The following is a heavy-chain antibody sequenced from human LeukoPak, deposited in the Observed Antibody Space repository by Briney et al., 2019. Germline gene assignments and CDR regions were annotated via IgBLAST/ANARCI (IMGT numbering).Heavy chain of an antibody. CDR1: GFDLSTYA. D-gene: IGHD6-6*01. CDR2: IWFDESIK. Sequence: GGSLRLTCAASGFDLSTYAMHWVRQAPGKGLEWVAVIWFDESIKYYADSVKGRFTISRDNSKNTLYLQMTSLRAEDSAVYYCAGLYSNSRPAAMGTLFDNWGQGTLVTVSS. CDR3: AGLYSNSRPAAMGTLFDN. V-gene: IGHV3-33*01. J-gene: IGHJ4*02.